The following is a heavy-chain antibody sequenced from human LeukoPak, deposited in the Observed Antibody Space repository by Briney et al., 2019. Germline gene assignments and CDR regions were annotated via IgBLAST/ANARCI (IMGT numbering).Heavy chain of an antibody. CDR2: ISSSSSYI. Sequence: GGSLRLSCAASGFTFSSYSMNWVRQAPGKGLEWVSSISSSSSYIYYADSVKGRFTISRDNAKNSLYLQMNSLRAEDTAVYYCARGTPETYYDFWSGYYNGGYFDYWGQGTLVTVSS. D-gene: IGHD3-3*01. CDR1: GFTFSSYS. CDR3: ARGTPETYYDFWSGYYNGGYFDY. V-gene: IGHV3-21*01. J-gene: IGHJ4*02.